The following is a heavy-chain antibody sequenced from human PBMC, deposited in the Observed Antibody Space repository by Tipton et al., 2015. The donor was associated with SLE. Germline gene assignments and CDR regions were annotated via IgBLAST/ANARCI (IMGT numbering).Heavy chain of an antibody. CDR2: IYYSGST. D-gene: IGHD3-3*01. Sequence: TLSLTCTVSGGSISSSSYYWGWIRQPPGKGLEWIGSIYYSGSTYYSPSLKSRVTISVDTSKNQFSLNLSSVTAADTAVYYCARQFSIFALVNVWGQGALVTVSS. J-gene: IGHJ4*02. CDR1: GGSISSSSYY. V-gene: IGHV4-39*07. CDR3: ARQFSIFALVNV.